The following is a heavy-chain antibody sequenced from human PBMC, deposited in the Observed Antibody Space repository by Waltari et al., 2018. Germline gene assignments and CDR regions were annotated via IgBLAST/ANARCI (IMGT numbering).Heavy chain of an antibody. CDR2: ISSNGGST. CDR3: ARGEDGPDY. V-gene: IGHV3-64*07. J-gene: IGHJ4*02. Sequence: EVQLVESGGGLVQPGGSLRLSCAASGFTFSSYAMHWVRQAPGKGLEYVSAISSNGGSTYYADSVKDRFTSSRDKSKNTLYLQMGSLRAEDMAVYYCARGEDGPDYWGQGTLVIVSS. CDR1: GFTFSSYA. D-gene: IGHD1-26*01.